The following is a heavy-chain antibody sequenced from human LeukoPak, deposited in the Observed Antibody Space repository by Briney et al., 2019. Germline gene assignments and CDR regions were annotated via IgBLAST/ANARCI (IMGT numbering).Heavy chain of an antibody. Sequence: GGSLRLSCVASGFTFSSYGMHWVRQAPGKGLEGVTFIRDDGSYKHYADSVKGRFTISRDNSKNTLFLHMNSLRAEDTAVYYCARLGPVSMIAVSYWYFDLWGRGTLVSVSS. J-gene: IGHJ2*01. CDR3: ARLGPVSMIAVSYWYFDL. CDR2: IRDDGSYK. V-gene: IGHV3-30*02. D-gene: IGHD3-22*01. CDR1: GFTFSSYG.